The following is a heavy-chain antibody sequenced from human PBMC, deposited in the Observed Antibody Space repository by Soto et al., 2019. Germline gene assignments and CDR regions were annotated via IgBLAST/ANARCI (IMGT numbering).Heavy chain of an antibody. CDR1: GGSFSDSY. J-gene: IGHJ4*02. CDR3: ARRIDY. V-gene: IGHV4-34*01. CDR2: INHGGAT. Sequence: QVQLQQSRAELLKPSETRSMPSAVSGGSFSDSYWSRIRQAPGMGLVLIGEINHGGATNYNPSHISRVTIAVDTSKYHFSLKLGSVTAADTAVYYCARRIDYWGQGTLVTVSS.